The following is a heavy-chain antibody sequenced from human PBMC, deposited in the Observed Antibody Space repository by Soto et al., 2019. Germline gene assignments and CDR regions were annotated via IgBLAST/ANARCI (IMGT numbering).Heavy chain of an antibody. CDR2: IFSNDEK. D-gene: IGHD3-10*01. V-gene: IGHV2-26*01. CDR1: GFSLSNARMG. Sequence: SGPTLVNPTETLALTCTVSGFSLSNARMGVSWIRQPPGKALEWLAHIFSNDEKSYSTSLKSRLTISKDTSKSQVVLTMTNMDPGDTPTYYCARPLGITPHRDWSSPWGRATWDPLSA. CDR3: ARPLGITPHRDWSSP. J-gene: IGHJ5*02.